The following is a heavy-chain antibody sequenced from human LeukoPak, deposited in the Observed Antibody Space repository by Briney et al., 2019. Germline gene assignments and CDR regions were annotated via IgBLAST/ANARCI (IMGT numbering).Heavy chain of an antibody. CDR3: TDSIIGGAH. J-gene: IGHJ4*02. V-gene: IGHV3-15*01. CDR2: IKSKGAGGTA. D-gene: IGHD1-26*01. Sequence: VGSLRLSCVVSGFTFSDAWMTWVRQAPGKGLESVARIKSKGAGGTADYAAPVKGRFTISRDDSKNMLSLQMNGLKIEDTAVYYCTDSIIGGAHWGQGTLVTVSS. CDR1: GFTFSDAW.